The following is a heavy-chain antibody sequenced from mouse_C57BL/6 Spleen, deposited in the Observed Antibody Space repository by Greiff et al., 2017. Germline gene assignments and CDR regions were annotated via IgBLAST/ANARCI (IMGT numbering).Heavy chain of an antibody. CDR3: TRSSDSSGYVEAMDY. J-gene: IGHJ4*01. CDR1: GYTFTDYE. D-gene: IGHD3-2*02. CDR2: IDPETGGT. Sequence: VQLQQSGAELVRPGASVTLSCKASGYTFTDYEMHWVKQTPVHGLEWIGAIDPETGGTAYNQKFKGKAILTADKSSSTAYMELRSLTSEDSAVYYCTRSSDSSGYVEAMDYWGQGTSVTVSS. V-gene: IGHV1-15*01.